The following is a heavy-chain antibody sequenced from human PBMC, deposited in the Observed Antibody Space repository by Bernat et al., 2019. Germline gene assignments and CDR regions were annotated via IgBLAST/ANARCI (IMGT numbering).Heavy chain of an antibody. CDR3: ARDQGSCRRGSCYSGMDV. J-gene: IGHJ6*02. D-gene: IGHD2-15*01. Sequence: QVQLVESGGGVVQPGRSLRLSCAASGFTFSSYGMHWVRQAPGEGLEWVAVIWYDGSNKYYGDSVKGRFSISRDNSKNTLYLQMNSLRAEDTAVYYCARDQGSCRRGSCYSGMDVWGQGTTVTVSS. CDR1: GFTFSSYG. CDR2: IWYDGSNK. V-gene: IGHV3-33*01.